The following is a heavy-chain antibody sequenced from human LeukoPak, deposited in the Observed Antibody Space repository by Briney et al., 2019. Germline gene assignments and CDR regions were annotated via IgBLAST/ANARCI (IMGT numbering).Heavy chain of an antibody. CDR1: GGSISSGDYY. CDR2: IYYSGST. Sequence: SETLSLTCTVSGGSISSGDYYWSWIRQPPGKGLEWIGYIYYSGSTYYNPSLKSRVTISVATSKNQFSLRLASVTAADTAVYFCARGIRRRGRYFDDWGQGTLVTVSS. V-gene: IGHV4-30-4*08. D-gene: IGHD1-1*01. J-gene: IGHJ4*02. CDR3: ARGIRRRGRYFDD.